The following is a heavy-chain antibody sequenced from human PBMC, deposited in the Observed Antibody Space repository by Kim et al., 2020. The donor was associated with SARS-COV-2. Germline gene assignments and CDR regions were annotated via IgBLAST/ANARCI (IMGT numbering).Heavy chain of an antibody. Sequence: GGSLRLSCAASGFTFSSYAMSWVRQAPGKGLEWVSAISGSGGSTYYADSVKGRFTISRDNSKNTLYLQMNSLRAEDTAVYYCAPPPVGATLVYWGQGTLVTVSS. V-gene: IGHV3-23*01. CDR2: ISGSGGST. CDR1: GFTFSSYA. D-gene: IGHD1-26*01. CDR3: APPPVGATLVY. J-gene: IGHJ4*02.